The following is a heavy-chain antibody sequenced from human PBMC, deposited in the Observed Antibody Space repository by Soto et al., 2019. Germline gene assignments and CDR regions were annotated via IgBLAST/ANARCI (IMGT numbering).Heavy chain of an antibody. Sequence: QVQLVESGGGVVQPGRSLRLSCAASGFTFSSYGMHWVRQAPGKGLEWVAIIWYDGSIQYYADSVTGRFAISRDNSKNTLYLQMDSLRAEDTAVYYCAKPSYDFWSGYYHPFDNWGQGTLVTVS. CDR3: AKPSYDFWSGYYHPFDN. J-gene: IGHJ4*02. V-gene: IGHV3-33*06. CDR1: GFTFSSYG. D-gene: IGHD3-3*01. CDR2: IWYDGSIQ.